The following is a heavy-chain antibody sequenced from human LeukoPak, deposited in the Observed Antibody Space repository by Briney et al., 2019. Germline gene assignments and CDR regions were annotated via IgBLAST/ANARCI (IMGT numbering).Heavy chain of an antibody. CDR1: GFTFSSYE. CDR2: ISSSGGSI. D-gene: IGHD2-21*02. J-gene: IGHJ4*02. CDR3: AREKRDCGGDCLDY. V-gene: IGHV3-48*03. Sequence: PGGPLRLSCAASGFTFSSYEMNWIRQGPGKGLEWSSYISSSGGSIYYADFVKGRFTISRDNAKNSLYLQINSLRVDDTAVYYCAREKRDCGGDCLDYWGQGTLVTVSS.